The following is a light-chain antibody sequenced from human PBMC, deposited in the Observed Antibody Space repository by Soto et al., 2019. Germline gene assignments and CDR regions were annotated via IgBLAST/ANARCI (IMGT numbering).Light chain of an antibody. J-gene: IGKJ3*01. CDR3: MQASQFPFT. V-gene: IGKV2-24*01. CDR1: QSLVHSDGSTY. CDR2: KTS. Sequence: DIVMTQTPLSPPVTLGQPASISCRSSQSLVHSDGSTYLSWLHQRPGQPPRLLIYKTSIRFSGVPDRFSGSGAGTDFTLSISRVEAEDVGIYYCMQASQFPFTFGPGTTVDIK.